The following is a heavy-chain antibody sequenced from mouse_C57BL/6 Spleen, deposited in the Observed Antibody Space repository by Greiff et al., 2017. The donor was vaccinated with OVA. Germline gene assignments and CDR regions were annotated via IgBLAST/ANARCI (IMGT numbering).Heavy chain of an antibody. D-gene: IGHD6-1*01. CDR3: ARLGLAFHYAMDY. CDR1: GFTFSDYG. J-gene: IGHJ4*01. CDR2: ISNLAYSI. Sequence: EVKLMESGGGLVQPGGSLKLSCAASGFTFSDYGMASVRQAPRKGPEWVAFISNLAYSIYYADTVTGRFTISRENAKNTLYLEMSSLRSEDTAMYYCARLGLAFHYAMDYWGQGTSVTVSS. V-gene: IGHV5-15*01.